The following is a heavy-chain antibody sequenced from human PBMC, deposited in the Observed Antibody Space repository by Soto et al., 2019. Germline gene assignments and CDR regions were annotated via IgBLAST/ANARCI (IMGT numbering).Heavy chain of an antibody. J-gene: IGHJ3*02. V-gene: IGHV4-59*08. CDR3: ARRVFDAFDI. CDR1: GGSISSYY. Sequence: PSETLSLTCTVSGGSISSYYGSWIRQPPGKGLEWIGYIYYSGSTNYNPSLKSRVTISVDTSKNQFSLKLSSVTAADTAVYYCARRVFDAFDIWGQGTMVTVSS. CDR2: IYYSGST.